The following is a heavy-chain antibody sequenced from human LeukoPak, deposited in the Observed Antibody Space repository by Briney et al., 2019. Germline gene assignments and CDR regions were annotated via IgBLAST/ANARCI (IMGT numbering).Heavy chain of an antibody. CDR2: INPNSGGT. CDR1: GYTFPGYY. D-gene: IGHD3-3*01. CDR3: ARSRQNYDFWSGFDY. V-gene: IGHV1-2*02. Sequence: ASVKVSCKASGYTFPGYYMHWVRQAPGQGLDWMGWINPNSGGTNYAQKLQGRVTMTRDTSISTAYMELSRPTSDHTAVYYCARSRQNYDFWSGFDYWGQGTLVTVSS. J-gene: IGHJ4*02.